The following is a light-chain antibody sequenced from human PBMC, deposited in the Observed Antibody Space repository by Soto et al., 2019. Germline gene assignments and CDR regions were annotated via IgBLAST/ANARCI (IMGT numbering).Light chain of an antibody. CDR2: TTN. Sequence: QSVLTQPPSASGTPGRRLTISCSGSISNIAINSVSWYQKVPGTAPKLLINTTNQRPSGVPERFSGSKSGTSASLAISGLQSEDEANSSCATWDGGLSGPFVFGTGTKVTV. CDR1: ISNIAINS. V-gene: IGLV1-44*01. J-gene: IGLJ1*01. CDR3: ATWDGGLSGPFV.